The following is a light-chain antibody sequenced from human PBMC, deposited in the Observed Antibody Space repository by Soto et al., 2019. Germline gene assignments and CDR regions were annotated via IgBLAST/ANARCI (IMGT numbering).Light chain of an antibody. CDR3: QQYKNWPPLT. CDR1: QSVSSN. J-gene: IGKJ4*01. CDR2: GAS. V-gene: IGKV3-15*01. Sequence: EIVMTQSPATLSVSPGERATLSCRASQSVSSNLAWYQQKTGQAPRLLIYGASTRATGITARFSGSGSGTEFTLTFRILQSEYFAVYYCQQYKNWPPLTFGGGTKVEIK.